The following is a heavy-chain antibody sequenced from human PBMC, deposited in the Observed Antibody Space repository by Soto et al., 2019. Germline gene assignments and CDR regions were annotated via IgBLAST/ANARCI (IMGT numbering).Heavy chain of an antibody. CDR3: ARSSSGGSSYNWFDP. D-gene: IGHD2-15*01. V-gene: IGHV1-46*01. J-gene: IGHJ5*02. Sequence: ASVNVSCKASGYTFTSYYIHWVRQAPGQGLEWMGIINPSGGSTSYAQKFQGRVTMTRDTSTSTVYMELSSLRSEDTAVYYCARSSSGGSSYNWFDPWGQGTLVTVSS. CDR1: GYTFTSYY. CDR2: INPSGGST.